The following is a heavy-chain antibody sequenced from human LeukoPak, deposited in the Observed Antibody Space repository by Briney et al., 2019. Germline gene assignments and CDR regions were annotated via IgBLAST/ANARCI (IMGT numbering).Heavy chain of an antibody. J-gene: IGHJ6*02. D-gene: IGHD3-22*01. CDR1: GFTFSNYW. CDR2: IDNAGSIT. Sequence: QARGSLRLSCAASGFTFSNYWIHWVRQAPGKGLVWVSRIDNAGSITTYADSVKGRFTISRDNAENTLYLQMNSLRVEDTAVYYCARATMIVPRARYYYGMDVWGQGTTVTVSS. V-gene: IGHV3-74*03. CDR3: ARATMIVPRARYYYGMDV.